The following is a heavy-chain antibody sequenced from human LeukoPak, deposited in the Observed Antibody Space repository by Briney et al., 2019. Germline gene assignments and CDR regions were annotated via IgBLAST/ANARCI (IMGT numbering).Heavy chain of an antibody. D-gene: IGHD6-19*01. Sequence: GRALRLSCAASGFTFSSYGMHWVRQAPGKGLEWVAVISYDGSNKYYADSVKGRFTISRDNSKNTLYLQMNSLRAEDTAVYYCAKAVQQWLALDYWGQGTLVTVPS. CDR3: AKAVQQWLALDY. V-gene: IGHV3-30*18. CDR1: GFTFSSYG. CDR2: ISYDGSNK. J-gene: IGHJ4*02.